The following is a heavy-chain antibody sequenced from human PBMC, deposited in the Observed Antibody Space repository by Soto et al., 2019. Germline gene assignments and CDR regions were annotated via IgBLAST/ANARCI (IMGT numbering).Heavy chain of an antibody. CDR2: IYYSGRT. CDR3: ARFAKEENKKVGSWYYFDY. CDR1: GGSISSGGYF. Sequence: SETLSLTCTVSGGSISSGGYFWSWVRQHPGKGLEWIGNIYYSGRTYYNPSLKSRVTISVDTSKNQFSLNLSSVTAADTAVYYCARFAKEENKKVGSWYYFDYWGQGTRVTVPQ. J-gene: IGHJ4*02. V-gene: IGHV4-31*03. D-gene: IGHD6-13*01.